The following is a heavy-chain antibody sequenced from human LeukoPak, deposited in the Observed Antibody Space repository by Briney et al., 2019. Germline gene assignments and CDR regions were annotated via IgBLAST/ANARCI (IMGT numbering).Heavy chain of an antibody. V-gene: IGHV4-34*01. CDR1: GGSFSGYY. Sequence: SETLSLTCAVYGGSFSGYYWSWIRQPPGKGLEWIGEINHSGSANYNPSLKSRVTISLDTSKNQFSLKLTSVTAADTAVYYCARGQGTVTTHWGQGTLVTVSS. J-gene: IGHJ4*02. CDR3: ARGQGTVTTH. D-gene: IGHD4-17*01. CDR2: INHSGSA.